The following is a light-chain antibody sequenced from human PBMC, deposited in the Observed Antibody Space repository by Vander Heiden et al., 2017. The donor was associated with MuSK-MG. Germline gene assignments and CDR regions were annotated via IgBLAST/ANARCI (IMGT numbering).Light chain of an antibody. J-gene: IGLJ2*01. Sequence: QPILTQPPSASATPGQRVTISCSGGSFNVGNNAVHWYQQFSGTAPKLLIYSDDQRPSGVPDRFSGSKSGTSASLAISGVQSEDEAEYFCAAWDDSLHALLFGGGTKLTAL. CDR2: SDD. V-gene: IGLV1-44*01. CDR3: AAWDDSLHALL. CDR1: SFNVGNNA.